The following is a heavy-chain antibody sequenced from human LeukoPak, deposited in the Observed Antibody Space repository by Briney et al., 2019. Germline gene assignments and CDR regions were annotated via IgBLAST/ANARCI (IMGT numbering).Heavy chain of an antibody. V-gene: IGHV1-2*02. J-gene: IGHJ3*02. CDR2: INPNSGGT. CDR1: GYTFTGYY. Sequence: GASVKVSCKASGYTFTGYYMHWVRQAPGQGLEWMGWINPNSGGTNYAQKFQGRVTMTRDTSISTAYMELSRLRSDDTAVYYCASPLISGSYSHDAFDIWGQGTMVTVSS. CDR3: ASPLISGSYSHDAFDI. D-gene: IGHD1-26*01.